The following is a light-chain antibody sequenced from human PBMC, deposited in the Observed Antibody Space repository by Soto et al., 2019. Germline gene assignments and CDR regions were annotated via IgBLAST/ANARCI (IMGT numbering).Light chain of an antibody. CDR2: GAS. J-gene: IGKJ1*01. V-gene: IGKV3-20*01. CDR3: QQYGSSPT. Sequence: EIVLTQSPGTLSLSPGERVTLSCRASQSVSSIYLAWYQQKPGQAPRLLIFGASSRATGIPDRFSGSGSGTDFTLTISRLEPEDFAVYYCQQYGSSPTFGQGTKVEIK. CDR1: QSVSSIY.